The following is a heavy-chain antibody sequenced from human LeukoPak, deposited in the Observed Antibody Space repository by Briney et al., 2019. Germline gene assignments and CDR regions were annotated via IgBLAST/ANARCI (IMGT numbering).Heavy chain of an antibody. CDR3: AARRGSRRFFDY. D-gene: IGHD3-3*01. V-gene: IGHV3-23*01. CDR1: GFTFSSYA. J-gene: IGHJ4*02. Sequence: GGSLRLSCAASGFTFSSYAMSWVRQAPGKGLEWVSAISGSGGSTYYADSVKGRLTISRDNSKNTLYLQMNSLRAEDTAVYYCAARRGSRRFFDYWGQGTLVTVSS. CDR2: ISGSGGST.